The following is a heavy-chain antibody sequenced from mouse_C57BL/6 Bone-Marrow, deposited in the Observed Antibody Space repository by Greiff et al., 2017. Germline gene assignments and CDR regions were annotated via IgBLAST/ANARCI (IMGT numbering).Heavy chain of an antibody. Sequence: QVHVKQPGAELVKPGASVKMSCKASGYTFTSYWITWVKQRPGQGLEWIGDIYPGSGSTNYNEKFKSKATLTVDTSSSTAYMQLSSLTAEDSAVYDWARPYYSNYWYFDVWGTGTTVTVSS. CDR2: IYPGSGST. CDR1: GYTFTSYW. CDR3: ARPYYSNYWYFDV. J-gene: IGHJ1*03. D-gene: IGHD2-5*01. V-gene: IGHV1-55*01.